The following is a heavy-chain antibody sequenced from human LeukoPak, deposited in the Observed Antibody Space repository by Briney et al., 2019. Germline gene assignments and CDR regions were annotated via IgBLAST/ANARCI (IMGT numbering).Heavy chain of an antibody. J-gene: IGHJ6*03. Sequence: GASVKVSCKASGGTFSNYAISWVRQAPGQGLEWMGGIIPIFGTANYAQTFQGRVTITADKSTSTAYMELSSLRSENTAVYYCAITKNKLTIDSSGYYSGGSWYYYYYYMDVWGKGTTVTVSS. V-gene: IGHV1-69*06. CDR3: AITKNKLTIDSSGYYSGGSWYYYYYYMDV. CDR1: GGTFSNYA. CDR2: IIPIFGTA. D-gene: IGHD3-22*01.